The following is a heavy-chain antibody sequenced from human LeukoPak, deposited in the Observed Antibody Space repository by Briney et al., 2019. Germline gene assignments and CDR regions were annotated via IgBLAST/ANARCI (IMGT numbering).Heavy chain of an antibody. CDR3: ARDGGVGRIAVAGTFDY. CDR1: GFTFSSYS. CDR2: ISSSSSYI. D-gene: IGHD6-19*01. V-gene: IGHV3-21*01. J-gene: IGHJ4*02. Sequence: PGGSLRLSCAASGFTFSSYSMNWVRQAPGEELEWVSSISSSSSYIYYADSVKGRFTISRDNAKNSLYLQMNSLRAEDTAVYYCARDGGVGRIAVAGTFDYWGQGTLVTVSS.